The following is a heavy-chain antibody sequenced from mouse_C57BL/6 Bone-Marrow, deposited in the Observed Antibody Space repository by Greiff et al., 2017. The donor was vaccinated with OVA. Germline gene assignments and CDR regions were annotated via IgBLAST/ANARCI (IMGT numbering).Heavy chain of an antibody. CDR1: GFTFSSYA. CDR2: ISDGGSYT. CDR3: ARDEYYGSSYVTY. Sequence: DVQLVESGGGLVKPGGSLKLSCAASGFTFSSYAMSWVRQTPEKRLEWVATISDGGSYTYYPDNVKGRFTISRDNAKNNLYLQMSHLKSEDTAMYYCARDEYYGSSYVTYWGQGTLVTVSA. V-gene: IGHV5-4*01. D-gene: IGHD1-1*01. J-gene: IGHJ3*01.